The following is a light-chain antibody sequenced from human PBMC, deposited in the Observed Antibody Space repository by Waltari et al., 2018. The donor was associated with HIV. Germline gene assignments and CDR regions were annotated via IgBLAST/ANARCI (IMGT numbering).Light chain of an antibody. CDR1: SNAIGSFEY. CDR2: NVN. V-gene: IGLV2-14*03. CDR3: GAYTGSGNLEL. Sequence: SALTPPSSPFGFPRHSITISSPGSSNAIGSFEYFSWYQQHPGKAPKLIIYNVNRRPTGVYYRFSGSKSGNKAALTISGLQPEDDADYYCGAYTGSGNLELFGGGTKLTVL. J-gene: IGLJ2*01.